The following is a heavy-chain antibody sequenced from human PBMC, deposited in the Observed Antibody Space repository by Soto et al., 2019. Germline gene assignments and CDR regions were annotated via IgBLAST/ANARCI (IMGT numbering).Heavy chain of an antibody. J-gene: IGHJ6*02. Sequence: SETLSLTCTVSGGSISSGDYYWSWIRQPPGKGLEWIGYIYYSGTTYYNPSLKSRVTISVDTSKNQFSLKLSSVTAADTAVYYCARALTQLWPHYYYGMDVWGQGTTVTVSS. CDR2: IYYSGTT. CDR3: ARALTQLWPHYYYGMDV. CDR1: GGSISSGDYY. V-gene: IGHV4-30-4*01. D-gene: IGHD5-18*01.